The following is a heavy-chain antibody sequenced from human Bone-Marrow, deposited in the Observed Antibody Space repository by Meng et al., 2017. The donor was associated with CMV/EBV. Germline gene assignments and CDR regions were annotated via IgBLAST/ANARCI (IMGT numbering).Heavy chain of an antibody. Sequence: GGSLRLSCAASGFTFSSYAMHWVRQAPGKGLEWVAVISYDGSNKYYADPVKGRFTISRDNSKNTLYLQMNSLRAEDTAVYYCARDRPPNRNIVVVPAAINYWGQGTLVTVSS. V-gene: IGHV3-30-3*01. CDR3: ARDRPPNRNIVVVPAAINY. CDR1: GFTFSSYA. D-gene: IGHD2-2*02. J-gene: IGHJ4*02. CDR2: ISYDGSNK.